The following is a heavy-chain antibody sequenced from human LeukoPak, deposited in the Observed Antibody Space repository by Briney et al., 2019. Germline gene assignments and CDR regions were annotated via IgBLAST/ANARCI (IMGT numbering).Heavy chain of an antibody. V-gene: IGHV5-51*01. CDR2: IHPGDSNT. CDR3: ARRVVNNRNWYFNL. J-gene: IGHJ2*01. D-gene: IGHD4-23*01. CDR1: GYSFTSYW. Sequence: GESLKISCKGSGYSFTSYWIGWVRQMPGKGLEWMGIIHPGDSNTRYSPSFQGQVTISADKSINTAYVQWSSLKASDTAMYYCARRVVNNRNWYFNLWGRGTLVTVSS.